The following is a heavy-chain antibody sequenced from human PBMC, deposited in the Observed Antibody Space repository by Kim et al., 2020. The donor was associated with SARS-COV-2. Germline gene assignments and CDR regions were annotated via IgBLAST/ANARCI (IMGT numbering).Heavy chain of an antibody. CDR1: GYSFTSYW. J-gene: IGHJ3*02. V-gene: IGHV5-51*01. CDR2: IYPGDSDT. CDR3: ARGSSSWYEGDAFDI. Sequence: GESLKISCKGSGYSFTSYWIGWVRQMPGKGLEWMGIIYPGDSDTRYSPSFQGQVTISADKSISTAYLQWSSLKASDTAMYYCARGSSSWYEGDAFDIWGQGTMVTVSS. D-gene: IGHD6-13*01.